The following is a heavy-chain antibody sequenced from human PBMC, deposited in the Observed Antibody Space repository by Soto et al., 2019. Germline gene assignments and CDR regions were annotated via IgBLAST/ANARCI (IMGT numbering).Heavy chain of an antibody. J-gene: IGHJ6*02. D-gene: IGHD3-3*01. V-gene: IGHV4-59*05. CDR1: GGSISSYY. CDR3: ARRTGLEWLFYYYGMDV. CDR2: IYYSGST. Sequence: SETLSLTCTVSGGSISSYYWSWIRQPPGKGLGWIGSIYYSGSTYYNPSLKSRVTISVDTSKNQFSLKLSSVTAADTAVYYCARRTGLEWLFYYYGMDVWGQGTTVTVSS.